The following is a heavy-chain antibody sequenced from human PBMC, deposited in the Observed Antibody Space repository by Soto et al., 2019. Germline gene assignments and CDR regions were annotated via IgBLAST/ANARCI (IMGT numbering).Heavy chain of an antibody. J-gene: IGHJ6*02. CDR3: AKDVIVVVPAAMTTDRGEGDYYYGMDV. CDR2: ISGSGGST. V-gene: IGHV3-23*01. CDR1: GFTFSSYA. Sequence: EVQLLESGGGLVQPGGSLRLSCAASGFTFSSYAMGWVRQAPGKGLEWVSAISGSGGSTYYADSVKGRFTISRDNSKNTLYLQMNSLRAEDTAVYYCAKDVIVVVPAAMTTDRGEGDYYYGMDVWGQGTTVTVSS. D-gene: IGHD2-2*01.